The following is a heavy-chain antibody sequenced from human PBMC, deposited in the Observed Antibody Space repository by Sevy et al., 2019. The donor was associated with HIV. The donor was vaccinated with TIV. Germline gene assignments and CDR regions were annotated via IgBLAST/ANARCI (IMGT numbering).Heavy chain of an antibody. D-gene: IGHD3-10*01. J-gene: IGHJ6*02. Sequence: GSVKVSCKASGYTFIGYYMHWVRQAPGQGLEYMGWIKPNSGGTNYTQKFQGRVTMTRDTSINTAYMELSSLRSDDTAVYYCASSRGITSPYYYGMDVWGQGTTVTVSS. CDR3: ASSRGITSPYYYGMDV. CDR2: IKPNSGGT. CDR1: GYTFIGYY. V-gene: IGHV1-2*02.